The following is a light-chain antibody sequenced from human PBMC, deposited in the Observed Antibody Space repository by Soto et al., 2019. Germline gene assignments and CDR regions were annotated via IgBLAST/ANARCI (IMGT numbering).Light chain of an antibody. CDR3: QQYDTFSTM. V-gene: IGKV1-5*01. CDR2: DVS. J-gene: IGKJ1*01. Sequence: DIQMTQSPSTLSASVGDRVTIPCRASQPINSRLAWYQQKPGKAPKLLIFDVSTLESGVPSRFSGSGSGTEFTLTISSLQPDDFATYYCQQYDTFSTMFGQGTKVE. CDR1: QPINSR.